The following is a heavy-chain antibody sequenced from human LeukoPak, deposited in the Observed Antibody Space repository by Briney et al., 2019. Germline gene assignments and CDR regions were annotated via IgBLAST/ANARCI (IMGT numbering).Heavy chain of an antibody. CDR1: GFTFTSSA. CDR2: IVVGSGNT. J-gene: IGHJ4*02. D-gene: IGHD4-17*01. Sequence: GASVKVSCKASGFTFTSSAVQWVRQARGQRLEWIGWIVVGSGNTNYAQKFQERVTITRDMSTSTAYMELSSLRSEDTAVYYCAGMLVYDYGDGGYYWGQGTLVTVSS. V-gene: IGHV1-58*01. CDR3: AGMLVYDYGDGGYY.